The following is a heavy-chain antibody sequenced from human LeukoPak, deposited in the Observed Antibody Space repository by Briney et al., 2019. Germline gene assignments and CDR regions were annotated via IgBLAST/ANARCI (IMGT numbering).Heavy chain of an antibody. D-gene: IGHD3-10*01. CDR1: GYTFSHYG. CDR3: AREKISGEFDM. Sequence: GASVKVSCKASGYTFSHYGISWVRQAPGQGLEGMGWIFSYNGNRKYAQKFHNRVTMTTDASTSTAYMELRSLRSDDTAVYFCAREKISGEFDMWGQGTMVTVSS. J-gene: IGHJ3*02. V-gene: IGHV1-18*01. CDR2: IFSYNGNR.